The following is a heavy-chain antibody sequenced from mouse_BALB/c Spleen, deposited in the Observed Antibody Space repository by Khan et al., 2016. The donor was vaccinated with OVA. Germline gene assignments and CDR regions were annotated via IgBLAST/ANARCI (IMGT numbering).Heavy chain of an antibody. CDR3: VRCGTYHRNGGWFAY. J-gene: IGHJ3*01. CDR2: FNPSNGDT. D-gene: IGHD2-14*01. CDR1: GYTFTSYT. V-gene: IGHV1-4*01. Sequence: QVQLKESGAELARPWASVTMSCKATGYTFTSYTTHRIKKRPGQGLEWSVYFNPSNGDTNYNQKFKDKATLTTDKSSTTAYLQLSSLTSDDSAVYNCVRCGTYHRNGGWFAYWGQGTLLTVSA.